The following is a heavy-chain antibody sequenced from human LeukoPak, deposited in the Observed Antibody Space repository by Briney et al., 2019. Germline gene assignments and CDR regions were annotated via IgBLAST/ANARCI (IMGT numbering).Heavy chain of an antibody. V-gene: IGHV4-59*12. CDR1: GGSISSYY. D-gene: IGHD3-10*01. J-gene: IGHJ6*04. CDR2: IYYSGST. CDR3: ARETKGSGSYFMDV. Sequence: SETLSLTCTVSGGSISSYYWSWIRQPPGKGLEWIGYIYYSGSTNYNPSLKSRVTMSVDTSKNQFSLKLSSVTAADTAVYYCARETKGSGSYFMDVWGKGTTVTISS.